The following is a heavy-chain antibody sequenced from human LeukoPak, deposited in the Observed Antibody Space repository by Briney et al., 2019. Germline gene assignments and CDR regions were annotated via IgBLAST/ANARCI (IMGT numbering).Heavy chain of an antibody. Sequence: GGSLRLSCAASGNYWMHWVRQAPGKGPVWVSHINSDGSWTSYADSVKGRFTISKDNAKNTVYLQMNSLRAEDTAVYYCVSFYETYWGRGTLVTVSS. J-gene: IGHJ4*02. CDR3: VSFYETY. D-gene: IGHD2/OR15-2a*01. V-gene: IGHV3-74*01. CDR1: GNYW. CDR2: INSDGSWT.